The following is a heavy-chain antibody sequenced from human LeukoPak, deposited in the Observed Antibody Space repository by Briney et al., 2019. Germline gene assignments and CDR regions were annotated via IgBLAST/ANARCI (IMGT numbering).Heavy chain of an antibody. CDR3: AKGGMITFGGVIVRTYAFDI. V-gene: IGHV3-23*01. J-gene: IGHJ3*02. D-gene: IGHD3-16*02. Sequence: PGGSLRLSCAASGFTFSTYAMSWVRQAQGKGLEWVSGISGSGTGTYYADSVRGRFTISRDNPKNTLYLQMNSLRAEDTAVYYCAKGGMITFGGVIVRTYAFDIWGQGTMVTVSS. CDR1: GFTFSTYA. CDR2: ISGSGTGT.